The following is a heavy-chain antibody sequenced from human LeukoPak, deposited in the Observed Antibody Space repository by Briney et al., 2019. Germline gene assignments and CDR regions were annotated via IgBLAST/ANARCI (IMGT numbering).Heavy chain of an antibody. D-gene: IGHD1-26*01. J-gene: IGHJ4*02. V-gene: IGHV3-9*01. CDR3: AKDQVD. CDR2: ISMNSDSI. CDR1: GFTFDDYA. Sequence: GRSLRLSCAASGFTFDDYAMHWVREAPGKGLEWVSGISMNSDSIGYADSVKGRFTISRDNAKKFLYLQMNSLRAEDTALYYCAKDQVDWGQGTLVTVSS.